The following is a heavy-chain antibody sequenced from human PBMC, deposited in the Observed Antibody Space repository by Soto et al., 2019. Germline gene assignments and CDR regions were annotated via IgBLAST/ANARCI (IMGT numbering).Heavy chain of an antibody. CDR1: GCSFTSYW. CDR2: IDPSDSYT. J-gene: IGHJ3*02. Sequence: GESLKISSKGSGCSFTSYWISWVRQMPGKGLEWMGRIDPSDSYTNYSPSFQGHVTISADKSISTAYLQWSSLKASDTAMYYCASFSGSGYDDAFDIWGQGTMVTVSS. V-gene: IGHV5-10-1*01. CDR3: ASFSGSGYDDAFDI. D-gene: IGHD3-22*01.